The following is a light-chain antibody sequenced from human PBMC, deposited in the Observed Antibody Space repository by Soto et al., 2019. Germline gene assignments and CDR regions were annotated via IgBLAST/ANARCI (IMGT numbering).Light chain of an antibody. CDR1: QRVVYSGNNKNF. J-gene: IGKJ2*01. CDR3: PVSSNLPYP. V-gene: IGKV4-1*01. CDR2: WAS. Sequence: DVAINKSPDSLAVSLGEGATLNCKSSQRVVYSGNNKNFLPWYPQRPGQPPRVLVSWASTRQSGVPDRFSGSGSETDFTLTISSLQAEDVTRDYCPVSSNLPYPFAHGT.